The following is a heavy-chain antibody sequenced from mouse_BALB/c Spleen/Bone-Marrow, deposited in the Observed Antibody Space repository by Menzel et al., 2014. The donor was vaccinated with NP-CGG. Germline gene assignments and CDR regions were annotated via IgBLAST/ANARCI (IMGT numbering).Heavy chain of an antibody. J-gene: IGHJ4*01. D-gene: IGHD1-1*01. CDR2: ISNGGGST. CDR3: ARHPIYYYGSSWGNYAMDY. V-gene: IGHV5-12-2*01. Sequence: EVKLTESGGGLVQPGGSLKLSCAASGFTFSSYTMSWVRQTPEKRLEWVAYISNGGGSTHYPDTVKGRFTISRDNAKNTLYLQMSSLKSGDTAMYYCARHPIYYYGSSWGNYAMDYWGQGTSVTVSS. CDR1: GFTFSSYT.